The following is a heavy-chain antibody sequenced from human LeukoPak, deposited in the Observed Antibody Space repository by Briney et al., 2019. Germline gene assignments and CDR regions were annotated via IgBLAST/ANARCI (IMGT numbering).Heavy chain of an antibody. J-gene: IGHJ3*02. D-gene: IGHD4-17*01. CDR2: ISGSGGST. CDR1: GFTFSSYA. V-gene: IGHV3-23*01. CDR3: AKDPHADDGDYGDGFDI. Sequence: GGSLRLSCAASGFTFSSYAMSWVRQAPGKGLEWVSAISGSGGSTYYADSVKGRFTISRDNSKNTLYLQMNSLRAEDTAVYYCAKDPHADDGDYGDGFDIWGQGTMVTVSS.